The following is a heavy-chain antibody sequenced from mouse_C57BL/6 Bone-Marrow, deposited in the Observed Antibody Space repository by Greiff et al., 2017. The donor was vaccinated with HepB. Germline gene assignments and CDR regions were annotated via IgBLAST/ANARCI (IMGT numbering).Heavy chain of an antibody. V-gene: IGHV5-6*01. CDR1: GFTFSSYG. J-gene: IGHJ2*01. CDR3: ARRSIYYGSSRDFDY. CDR2: ISSGGSYT. Sequence: EVQLVESGGDLVKPGGSLKLSCAASGFTFSSYGMSWVRQTPDKRLEWVATISSGGSYTYYPDSVKGRFTISRDNAKNTLYLQMSSLKSEDTAMYYCARRSIYYGSSRDFDYWGQGTTLTVSS. D-gene: IGHD1-1*01.